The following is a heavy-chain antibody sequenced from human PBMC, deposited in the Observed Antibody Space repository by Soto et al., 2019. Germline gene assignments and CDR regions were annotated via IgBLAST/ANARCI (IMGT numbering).Heavy chain of an antibody. CDR1: GGTFSSYT. J-gene: IGHJ4*02. D-gene: IGHD2-21*01. Sequence: QVQLVQSGAEVKKPGSSVKVSCKASGGTFSSYTISWVRQAPGQGLEWMGRVIPILGIANYAQKFQGRVTLTANKSPREDYMGLSSLRAEDPSVYYCARLGRAYGGVERYSRGGYWRQGPLVTVSS. V-gene: IGHV1-69*02. CDR2: VIPILGIA. CDR3: ARLGRAYGGVERYSRGGY.